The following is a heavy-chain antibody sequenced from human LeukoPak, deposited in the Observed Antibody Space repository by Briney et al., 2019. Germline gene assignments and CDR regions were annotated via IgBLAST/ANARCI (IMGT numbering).Heavy chain of an antibody. D-gene: IGHD3-10*01. J-gene: IGHJ6*02. V-gene: IGHV4-30-2*01. CDR2: INHSGST. Sequence: SQTLSLTCAVSGGSISSGGYSWSWIRQPPGKGLEWIGEINHSGSTNYNPSLKSRVTISVDTSKNQFSLKLSSVTAADTAVYYCAIRGTYYYYGMDVWGQGTTVTVSS. CDR1: GGSISSGGYS. CDR3: AIRGTYYYYGMDV.